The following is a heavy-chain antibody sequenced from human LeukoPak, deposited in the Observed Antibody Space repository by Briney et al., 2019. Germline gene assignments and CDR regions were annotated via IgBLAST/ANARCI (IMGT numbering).Heavy chain of an antibody. CDR2: INPSGGST. Sequence: GASVTVSCKASGYTFTSYYMHWVRQAPGQGLEWMGIINPSGGSTSYAQKFQGRVTMTRDTSTSTVYMELSSLRSEDTAVYYCARGIGGDWYYYYYGMDVWGQGTTVTVSS. J-gene: IGHJ6*02. CDR1: GYTFTSYY. V-gene: IGHV1-46*01. D-gene: IGHD2-21*02. CDR3: ARGIGGDWYYYYYGMDV.